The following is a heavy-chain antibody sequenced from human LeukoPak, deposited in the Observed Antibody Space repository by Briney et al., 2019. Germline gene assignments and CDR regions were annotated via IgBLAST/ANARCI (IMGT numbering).Heavy chain of an antibody. Sequence: PGGSLRLSCAASGFTFNNYAMSWVRQAPGKGLEWVSAISGSGGSTYYADSVKGRFTISRDNSKNTLYLQMNSLRAEDTAVYYCAHISSSWPDYWGQGTLVTVSS. CDR3: AHISSSWPDY. D-gene: IGHD6-13*01. CDR2: ISGSGGST. V-gene: IGHV3-23*01. CDR1: GFTFNNYA. J-gene: IGHJ4*02.